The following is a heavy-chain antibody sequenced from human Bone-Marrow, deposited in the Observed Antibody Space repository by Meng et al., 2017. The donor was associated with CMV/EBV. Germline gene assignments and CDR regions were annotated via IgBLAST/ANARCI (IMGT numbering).Heavy chain of an antibody. D-gene: IGHD2-2*01. CDR1: GFTFSSYS. J-gene: IGHJ4*02. V-gene: IGHV3-21*01. CDR2: ISSSSSYI. CDR3: ACSSSPAGY. Sequence: GGSLRLSCAASGFTFSSYSMNWVRQAPGKGLEWVSSISSSSSYIYYADSVKGRFTISRDNAKDSQYLQKNSLRAEETAVYYCACSSSPAGYWGQGTLVTVSS.